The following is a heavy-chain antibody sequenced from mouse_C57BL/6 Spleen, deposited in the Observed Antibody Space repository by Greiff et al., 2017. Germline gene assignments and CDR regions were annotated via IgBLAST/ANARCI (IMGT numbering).Heavy chain of an antibody. Sequence: SGPELVKPGASVKIPCKASGYTFTDYNMDWVKQSHGKSLEWIGDINPNNGGTIYNQKFKGKATLTVDKSSSTAYMELRSLTSEDTAVYYCARHVDGYYVPFDYWGQGTALTVSS. V-gene: IGHV1-18*01. CDR1: GYTFTDYN. CDR2: INPNNGGT. CDR3: ARHVDGYYVPFDY. J-gene: IGHJ2*01. D-gene: IGHD2-3*01.